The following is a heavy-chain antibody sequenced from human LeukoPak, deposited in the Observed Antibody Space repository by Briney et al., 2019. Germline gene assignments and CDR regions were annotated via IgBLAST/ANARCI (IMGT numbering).Heavy chain of an antibody. D-gene: IGHD2-21*02. J-gene: IGHJ4*02. V-gene: IGHV4-34*01. CDR1: GGSFSGYY. CDR3: ARAYCGGDCYDYFDY. CDR2: INHSGST. Sequence: SETLSLTCAVYGGSFSGYYWSWIRQPPGKGLERIGEINHSGSTNYNPSLKSRVTISVDASKNQFSLKLSSVTAADTAVYYCARAYCGGDCYDYFDYWGQGTLVTVSS.